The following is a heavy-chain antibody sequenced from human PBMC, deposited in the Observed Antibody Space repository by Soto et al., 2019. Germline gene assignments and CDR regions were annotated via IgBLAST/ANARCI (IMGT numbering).Heavy chain of an antibody. Sequence: ASVKVSCKASGYTFTSYYMHWVRQAPGQGLEWMGIINPSGGSTSYAQKFQGRVTMTRDTSTSTVYMELSSLRSEDTAVYYCARAQYDSSGFNYYGMDVWGQGTKVTVSS. V-gene: IGHV1-46*01. D-gene: IGHD3-22*01. CDR2: INPSGGST. J-gene: IGHJ6*02. CDR1: GYTFTSYY. CDR3: ARAQYDSSGFNYYGMDV.